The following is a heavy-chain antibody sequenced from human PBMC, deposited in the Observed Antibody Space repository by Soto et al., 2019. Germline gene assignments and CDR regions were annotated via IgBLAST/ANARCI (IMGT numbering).Heavy chain of an antibody. CDR2: IYPGDSDT. D-gene: IGHD3-10*01. Sequence: PGESLKISCKGSGYSFTTYWIGWVRQMPGKGLEWMGIIYPGDSDTRYSPSFQGQVTISADKSISTAYLQWSSLKASDTAMYYCAHTSESGVPGGGAFDLWGQGTMVTVSS. V-gene: IGHV5-51*01. CDR3: AHTSESGVPGGGAFDL. CDR1: GYSFTTYW. J-gene: IGHJ3*01.